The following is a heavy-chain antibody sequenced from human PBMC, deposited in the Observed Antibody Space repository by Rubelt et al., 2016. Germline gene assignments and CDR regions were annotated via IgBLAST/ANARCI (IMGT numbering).Heavy chain of an antibody. J-gene: IGHJ4*02. CDR1: GGSISSDDK. V-gene: IGHV4-39*01. D-gene: IGHD4/OR15-4a*01. CDR2: AYSSGST. CDR3: ASRSSYGAYVDN. Sequence: QVQLQESGPGLVKPSGTLSLTCAVSGGSISSDDKWTWVRQPPGKELEWIASAYSSGSTYYNPSLKSRVTISVDRSKNQFSLKLSSGTAADTAVYYCASRSSYGAYVDNWGQGTLVTVSS.